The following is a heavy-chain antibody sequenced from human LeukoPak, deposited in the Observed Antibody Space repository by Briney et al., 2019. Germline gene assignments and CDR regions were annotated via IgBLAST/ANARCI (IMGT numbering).Heavy chain of an antibody. Sequence: GASVRVSCKASGYTFTSHDINWVRQAPGQGLEWMGWMNPNSGNTVYAQKFQGRVTMTRNTSISTAYMELSSLRSEDTAVYYCARGRNTMVRGALGAETRYYYSYYMDVWGKGTTVTVSS. CDR2: MNPNSGNT. V-gene: IGHV1-8*01. D-gene: IGHD3-10*01. CDR1: GYTFTSHD. CDR3: ARGRNTMVRGALGAETRYYYSYYMDV. J-gene: IGHJ6*03.